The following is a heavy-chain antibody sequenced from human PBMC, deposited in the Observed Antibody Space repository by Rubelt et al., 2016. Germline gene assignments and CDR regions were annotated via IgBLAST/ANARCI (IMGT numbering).Heavy chain of an antibody. V-gene: IGHV4-39*07. CDR2: IYYTGST. CDR1: GGSISSSSYY. J-gene: IGHJ4*02. CDR3: ARGQGRDGYIH. Sequence: QLQLQESGPGLVKPSETLSLTCTVSGGSISSSSYYWGWIRQPPGKGLEWIGSIYYTGSTSYNTSLESRVTISVDTSKNQISRKLNSVTAADTAVYYCARGQGRDGYIHWGQGTLVTVSS. D-gene: IGHD5-24*01.